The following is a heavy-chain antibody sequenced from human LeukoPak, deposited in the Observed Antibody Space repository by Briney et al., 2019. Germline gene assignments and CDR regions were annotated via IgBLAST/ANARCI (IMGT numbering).Heavy chain of an antibody. CDR1: GFTVSSNY. CDR3: ARRGVAATEAYFDS. D-gene: IGHD6-19*01. J-gene: IGHJ4*02. Sequence: GGSLRLSCAASGFTVSSNYMSWVRQAPGKGLEWVSVIYGGGSTYYGDSVKGRFSISRDNSKNTLYLQMNSLRTEDTAIYYCARRGVAATEAYFDSWGQGTLVTVSS. V-gene: IGHV3-53*01. CDR2: IYGGGST.